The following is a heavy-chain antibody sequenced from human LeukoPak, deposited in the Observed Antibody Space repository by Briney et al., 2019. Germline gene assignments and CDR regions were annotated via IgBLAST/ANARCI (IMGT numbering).Heavy chain of an antibody. CDR1: GGSISRYY. Sequence: SETLSLTCTVSGGSISRYYWSWIRQPPGKGLEWIGYIYYSGSTNYNPSLKSRVTISVDTSKNQFSLKLSSVTAADTAVYYCARDLGIAVAGNYYYYGMDVWGKGTTVTVSS. V-gene: IGHV4-59*01. J-gene: IGHJ6*04. D-gene: IGHD6-19*01. CDR3: ARDLGIAVAGNYYYYGMDV. CDR2: IYYSGST.